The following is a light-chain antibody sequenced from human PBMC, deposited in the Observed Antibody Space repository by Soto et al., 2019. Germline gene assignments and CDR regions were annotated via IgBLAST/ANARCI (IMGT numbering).Light chain of an antibody. CDR3: SSYTISNTLPFV. CDR1: SSDVGGYNY. Sequence: ALTQPASVSGSPGQSITISCTGTSSDVGGYNYVSWYQQYPGKAPKPMIYEVTNRPSGVSNRFSGSKSGNTASLTISGLQAEDEADYYCSSYTISNTLPFVFGTGTKVTVL. J-gene: IGLJ1*01. CDR2: EVT. V-gene: IGLV2-14*01.